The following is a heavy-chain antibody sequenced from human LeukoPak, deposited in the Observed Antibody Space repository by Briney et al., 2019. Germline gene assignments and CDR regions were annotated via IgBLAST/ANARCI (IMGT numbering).Heavy chain of an antibody. CDR1: GYTFTTYG. CDR3: ARGEEYSYGPDYYYMDV. J-gene: IGHJ6*03. Sequence: ASVKVSCKASGYTFTTYGISWVRQAPGQGLEWMGWISAYNGITNYAQKLQGRVTMTTDTSTSTAYMELRSLRSDDTAVYYRARGEEYSYGPDYYYMDVWGKGTTVTVSS. CDR2: ISAYNGIT. V-gene: IGHV1-18*01. D-gene: IGHD5-18*01.